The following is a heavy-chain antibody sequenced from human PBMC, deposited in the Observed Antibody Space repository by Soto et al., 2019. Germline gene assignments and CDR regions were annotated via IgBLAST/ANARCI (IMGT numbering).Heavy chain of an antibody. CDR2: ISHDGSNK. CDR1: GFTFSTYG. CDR3: ARGRGLYYDFWSALL. J-gene: IGHJ4*02. Sequence: QVQLVESGGGVVQPGRSLRLSCAASGFTFSTYGMHWVRQAPGKGLEWVAVISHDGSNKYYVDSVKGRFTISRDNSKTTLYLQMNSLRAEDTAVYYCARGRGLYYDFWSALLWGQGTLVTVSS. D-gene: IGHD3-3*01. V-gene: IGHV3-30*03.